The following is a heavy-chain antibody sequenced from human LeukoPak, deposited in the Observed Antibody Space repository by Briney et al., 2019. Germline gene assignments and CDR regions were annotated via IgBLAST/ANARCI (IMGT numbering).Heavy chain of an antibody. J-gene: IGHJ4*02. Sequence: PGGSLRLSCAASGFTFSKNGMHWVRQAPGKGLEWVAAISYDGSNKYYADSVKGRFTLSRDNSKNTLNLQINSLRTEVTAVYVCAKDLGPKGIYGPRGGKTIDYWGQGTLVTVSS. CDR1: GFTFSKNG. D-gene: IGHD2-21*01. CDR3: AKDLGPKGIYGPRGGKTIDY. CDR2: ISYDGSNK. V-gene: IGHV3-30*18.